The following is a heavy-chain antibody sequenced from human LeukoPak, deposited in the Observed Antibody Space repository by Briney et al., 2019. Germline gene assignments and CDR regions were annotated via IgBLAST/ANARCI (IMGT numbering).Heavy chain of an antibody. Sequence: SETLSLTCTVSGVSITTSDYYWGCIRQSPGKGLEWIGTIFYNGNTYYNPSLKSRVTISADTSKNQFSPNLSSVTATDTAVYYCARHAGFDYFDSLRQGTLVTVSS. D-gene: IGHD5-12*01. CDR3: ARHAGFDYFDS. CDR1: GVSITTSDYY. J-gene: IGHJ4*02. V-gene: IGHV4-39*01. CDR2: IFYNGNT.